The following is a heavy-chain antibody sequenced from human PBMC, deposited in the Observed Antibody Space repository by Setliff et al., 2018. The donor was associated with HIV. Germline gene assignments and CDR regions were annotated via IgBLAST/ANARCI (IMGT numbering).Heavy chain of an antibody. V-gene: IGHV4-59*11. CDR2: IYDSGVT. D-gene: IGHD3-3*01. CDR3: TRRQWGTSGYYEFFQQ. J-gene: IGHJ1*01. CDR1: GATISRHF. Sequence: PSETLSLTCSVSGATISRHFWSWIRQSPGKGLEWIGTIYDSGVTKYNPSLQTRVRVSVDTSKSHLSLSLTSVTPADTAVHYCTRRQWGTSGYYEFFQQWGQGSLVTVS.